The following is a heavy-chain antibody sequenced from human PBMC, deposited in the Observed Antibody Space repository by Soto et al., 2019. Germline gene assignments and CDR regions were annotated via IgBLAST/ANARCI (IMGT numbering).Heavy chain of an antibody. D-gene: IGHD1-26*01. Sequence: EVQLVDSGGGLVQPGGSLRLSCAASGFIFSNYVMSWVRQAPGKGLEWVSSISDSGGTSYYADSVQGRFTISRDNSKNTLYLQMNSLRAEDTAIYYCAKRPRALLTFDYWGQGPLVTVSS. CDR1: GFIFSNYV. CDR2: ISDSGGTS. CDR3: AKRPRALLTFDY. V-gene: IGHV3-23*04. J-gene: IGHJ4*02.